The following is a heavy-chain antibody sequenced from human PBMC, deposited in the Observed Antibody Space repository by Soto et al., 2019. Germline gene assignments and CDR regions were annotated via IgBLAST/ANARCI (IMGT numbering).Heavy chain of an antibody. V-gene: IGHV3-7*01. J-gene: IGHJ6*02. CDR3: VGALTYEVPYYYYGMDV. CDR1: GFMFSTYL. D-gene: IGHD3-16*01. Sequence: EVQLVESGGGLVQPGGSLRLSCTASGFMFSTYLMSWVRQAPGKGLEWVANIRQDGNEKFYVDSVKGRFTISRDNAKKSLYLQMNSLRAEDTAVYYCVGALTYEVPYYYYGMDVWGQGTTVTVSS. CDR2: IRQDGNEK.